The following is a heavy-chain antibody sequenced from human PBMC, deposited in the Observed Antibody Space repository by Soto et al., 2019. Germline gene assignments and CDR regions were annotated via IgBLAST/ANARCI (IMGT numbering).Heavy chain of an antibody. CDR1: GGSISSYY. D-gene: IGHD6-19*01. CDR2: IYYSGST. V-gene: IGHV4-59*01. Sequence: QVQLQESGPGLVKPSETLSLTCTVSGGSISSYYWSWIRQPPGKGLEWIGYIYYSGSTNYNPSLKSRVTISVDTSKNQFSLKLSSVTAADTAVYYCASGARIAVYDYWGQGTLVTVSS. CDR3: ASGARIAVYDY. J-gene: IGHJ4*02.